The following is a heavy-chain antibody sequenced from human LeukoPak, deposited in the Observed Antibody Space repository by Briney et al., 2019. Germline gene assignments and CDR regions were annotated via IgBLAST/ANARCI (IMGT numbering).Heavy chain of an antibody. D-gene: IGHD3-10*01. CDR1: GFSFSTYA. CDR3: ARDRVSEYGSGSHEFDY. Sequence: GRSLRLSCAASGFSFSTYAMHWVRQAPGKGLEWVALIWHDASHTFYTDSVKGRFTISRDNSKNMLYLQINSLRAEDTAVYYCARDRVSEYGSGSHEFDYWGQGTPVTVSS. CDR2: IWHDASHT. J-gene: IGHJ4*02. V-gene: IGHV3-33*01.